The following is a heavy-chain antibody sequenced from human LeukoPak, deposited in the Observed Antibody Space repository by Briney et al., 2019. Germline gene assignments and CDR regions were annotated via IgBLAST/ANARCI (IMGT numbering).Heavy chain of an antibody. CDR3: ARGGASHNWEQWLPTYYYYYYMDV. CDR1: GFTFSSYA. CDR2: ISYDGSNK. Sequence: PGGSLRLSCAASGFTFSSYAMHWVRQAPGKGLEWVAVISYDGSNKYYADSVKGRFTISRDNSKNTLYLQMNSLRAEDTAVYYCARGGASHNWEQWLPTYYYYYYMDVWGKGTTVTVSS. J-gene: IGHJ6*03. D-gene: IGHD6-19*01. V-gene: IGHV3-30-3*01.